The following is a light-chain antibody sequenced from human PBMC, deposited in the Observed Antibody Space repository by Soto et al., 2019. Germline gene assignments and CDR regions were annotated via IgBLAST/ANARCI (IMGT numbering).Light chain of an antibody. J-gene: IGKJ4*01. V-gene: IGKV2-30*01. CDR3: MQGTHWPPT. CDR2: KVS. CDR1: QSLVYSDGNTY. Sequence: DVVMTQSPLSLPVTLGQPASISCRSSQSLVYSDGNTYLNWFQQRPGQSPRRLIYKVSNRDSGVPDRCSGSGSGTDFTLKISRVEAEYVGVYYCMQGTHWPPTFGGGTKVEIK.